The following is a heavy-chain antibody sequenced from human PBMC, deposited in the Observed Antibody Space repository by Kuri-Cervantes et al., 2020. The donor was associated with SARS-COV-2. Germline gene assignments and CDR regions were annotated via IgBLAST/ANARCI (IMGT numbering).Heavy chain of an antibody. CDR3: ARAEYDPHHYYYYMDV. Sequence: LSLTCAASGFTFSSYSMNWVRQVPGKGLEWVSSISSSSSYIYYADSVKGRFTISRDNAKNSLYLQMNSLRAEDTALYHCARAEYDPHHYYYYMDVWGKGTTVTVSS. J-gene: IGHJ6*03. D-gene: IGHD2/OR15-2a*01. CDR2: ISSSSSYI. V-gene: IGHV3-21*04. CDR1: GFTFSSYS.